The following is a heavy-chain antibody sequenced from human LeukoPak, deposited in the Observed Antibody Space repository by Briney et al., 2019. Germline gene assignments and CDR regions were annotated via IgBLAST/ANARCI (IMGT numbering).Heavy chain of an antibody. V-gene: IGHV3-21*01. CDR1: GFAFSSYS. CDR3: ARDPTPFSGGYYERPFDY. J-gene: IGHJ4*02. Sequence: GGSLRLSCAASGFAFSSYSMNWVRQAPGKGLEWVSSISSSSSYIYYADSVKGRFTISRDNAKNSLYLQMNSLRAEDTAVYYCARDPTPFSGGYYERPFDYWGQGTLVTVSS. D-gene: IGHD3-22*01. CDR2: ISSSSSYI.